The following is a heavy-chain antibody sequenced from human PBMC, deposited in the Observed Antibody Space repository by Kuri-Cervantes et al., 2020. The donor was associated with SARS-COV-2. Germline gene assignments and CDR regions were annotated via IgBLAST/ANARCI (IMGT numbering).Heavy chain of an antibody. CDR1: GYTFTGYY. D-gene: IGHD6-19*01. J-gene: IGHJ4*02. Sequence: ASVKVSCKASGYTFTGYYMHWVRQAPGQGLEWMGWINPNSGGTSYAQKFQGRVTMTRDTSISTAYMELSRLRSDDTAVYYCAREGIAVAGTFDWGQGTLVTVSS. V-gene: IGHV1-2*02. CDR3: AREGIAVAGTFD. CDR2: INPNSGGT.